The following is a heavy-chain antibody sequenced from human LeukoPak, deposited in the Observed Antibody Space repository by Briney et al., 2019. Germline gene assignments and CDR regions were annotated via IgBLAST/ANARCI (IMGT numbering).Heavy chain of an antibody. V-gene: IGHV4-59*01. D-gene: IGHD3-3*01. J-gene: IGHJ6*02. Sequence: PSETLSLTCTVSGGSISSYYWSWIRQPPGEGLEWIGYIYYSGSTNYNPSLKSRVTISVDTSKNQFSLKLSSVTAADTAVYYCARTTSFWSGYYLPSDYYYYGMDVWGQGTTVTVSS. CDR2: IYYSGST. CDR3: ARTTSFWSGYYLPSDYYYYGMDV. CDR1: GGSISSYY.